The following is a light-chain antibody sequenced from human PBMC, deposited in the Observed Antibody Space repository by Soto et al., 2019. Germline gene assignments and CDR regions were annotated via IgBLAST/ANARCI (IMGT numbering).Light chain of an antibody. CDR1: QSVSSSY. J-gene: IGKJ3*01. CDR2: GAS. V-gene: IGKV3-20*01. Sequence: EIVLTQSPGTLSLSPGERATLSCRASQSVSSSYVAWYQQKPGQTPRLLFYGASSRATGIPDRFRGSGSGTDFTLTISRLEPEDFAVYSCQHYGSSPFTVGPGTKVDIK. CDR3: QHYGSSPFT.